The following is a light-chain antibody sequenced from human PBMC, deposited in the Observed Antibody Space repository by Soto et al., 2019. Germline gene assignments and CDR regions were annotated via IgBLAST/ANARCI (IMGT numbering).Light chain of an antibody. V-gene: IGKV3-15*01. CDR2: GAS. CDR3: HKGNTWPLT. Sequence: EIVMTQSPATLSLSPGERAALSCRASQSINSELAWYQQKPGQPPRLLIYGASTRATGVPARFTGSESVAEFTLPISGLNSENFAVFSCHKGNTWPLTFGRGPGWRS. J-gene: IGKJ2*01. CDR1: QSINSE.